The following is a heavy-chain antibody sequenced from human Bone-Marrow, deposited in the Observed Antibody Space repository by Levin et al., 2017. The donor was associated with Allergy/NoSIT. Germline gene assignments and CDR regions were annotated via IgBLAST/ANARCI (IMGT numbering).Heavy chain of an antibody. CDR2: IYSGDTT. Sequence: PGGSLRLSCAASGFTVSSNYMSWVRQAPGKGLEWVSLIYSGDTTAYADSVKGRFTISRDNSKNTLYLQMNSLRAEDTAVYYCTFIGCQYWGQGALVTVSS. CDR1: GFTVSSNY. J-gene: IGHJ1*01. CDR3: TFIGCQY. V-gene: IGHV3-66*01. D-gene: IGHD3-10*01.